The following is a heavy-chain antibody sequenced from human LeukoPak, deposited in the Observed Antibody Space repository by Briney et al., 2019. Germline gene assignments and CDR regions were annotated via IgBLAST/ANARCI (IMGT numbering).Heavy chain of an antibody. CDR3: ARETYYDSSGHVFDY. CDR1: GGSFSGYY. D-gene: IGHD3-22*01. J-gene: IGHJ4*02. V-gene: IGHV4-34*01. Sequence: SETLSLTCAVYGGSFSGYYWSWIRQPPGKGLEWIGEINHSGSTNYNPSLKSRVTISVDTSKNQFSLKLSSVTAADTAVYYCARETYYDSSGHVFDYWGQGTLVTVSS. CDR2: INHSGST.